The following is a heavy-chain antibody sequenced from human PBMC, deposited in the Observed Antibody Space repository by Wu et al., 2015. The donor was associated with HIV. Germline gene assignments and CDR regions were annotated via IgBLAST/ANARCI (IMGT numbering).Heavy chain of an antibody. D-gene: IGHD5-24*01. Sequence: QVQLVQSGAEVKKPGSSVKVSCKASGGTFRNHAVSWVRQAPGQGLEWMGRIIPISGTANYAQRFQGRVTITADKPTNTAYMGLSSLRSDDTAVYYCGRVWGCSYNFCYWRVDVWGQGTTVIVSS. CDR2: IIPISGTA. CDR1: GGTFRNHA. V-gene: IGHV1-69*13. J-gene: IGHJ6*02. CDR3: GRVWGCSYNFCYWRVDV.